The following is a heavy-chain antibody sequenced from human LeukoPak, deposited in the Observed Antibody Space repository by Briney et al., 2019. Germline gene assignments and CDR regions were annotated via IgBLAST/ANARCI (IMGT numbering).Heavy chain of an antibody. CDR3: ARGNHDSSGYYVGAFDI. CDR1: GFTFSSYE. J-gene: IGHJ3*02. D-gene: IGHD3-22*01. CDR2: IFNSDSPK. Sequence: GGSLRLSCAASGFTFSSYEMNWVRQAPGKGLEWVSYIFNSDSPKKYADSVKGRFTISRDNAKNSLYLQMNNLRAGDTAVYYCARGNHDSSGYYVGAFDIWGQGTMVTVSS. V-gene: IGHV3-48*03.